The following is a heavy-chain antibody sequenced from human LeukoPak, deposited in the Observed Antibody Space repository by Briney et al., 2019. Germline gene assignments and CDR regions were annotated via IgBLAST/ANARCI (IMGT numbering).Heavy chain of an antibody. CDR1: GFTFSSYW. CDR3: ARYGLGDTFDI. J-gene: IGHJ3*02. Sequence: GGSLRLSCAASGFTFSSYWMSWVRQAPGKGLEWVASIKQDGSETRYVDSVKGRFTIFRDNTKTSLYLQMNSLRAKDTAVYYCARYGLGDTFDIWGQGTVVTVSS. D-gene: IGHD4-17*01. V-gene: IGHV3-7*01. CDR2: IKQDGSET.